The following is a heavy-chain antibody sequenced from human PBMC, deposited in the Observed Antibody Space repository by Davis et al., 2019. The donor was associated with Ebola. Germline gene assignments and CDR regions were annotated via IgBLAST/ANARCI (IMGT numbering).Heavy chain of an antibody. V-gene: IGHV4-39*01. CDR3: ARFSRGYSYEIDY. Sequence: SETLSLTCTVSGGSISSYYWGWIRQPPGKGLEWIGSIYYSGSTYYNPSLKSRVTISVDTSKNQFSLKLSSVTAADTAVYYCARFSRGYSYEIDYWGQGTLVTVSS. CDR1: GGSISSYY. D-gene: IGHD5-18*01. CDR2: IYYSGST. J-gene: IGHJ4*02.